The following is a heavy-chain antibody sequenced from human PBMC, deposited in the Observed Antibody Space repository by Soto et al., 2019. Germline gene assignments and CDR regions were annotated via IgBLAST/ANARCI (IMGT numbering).Heavy chain of an antibody. CDR1: GFTFSSYA. V-gene: IGHV3-23*01. CDR3: ARDIDNRDYYYGLDV. D-gene: IGHD1-20*01. CDR2: ISGSGNTI. J-gene: IGHJ6*02. Sequence: GGSLRLSCAASGFTFSSYAMSWVRQAPGKGLEWVSAISGSGNTIYVADSMRGRSTISRDNAKNSLFLQMNSLRADDTAVYYCARDIDNRDYYYGLDVWGQGTTVTVSS.